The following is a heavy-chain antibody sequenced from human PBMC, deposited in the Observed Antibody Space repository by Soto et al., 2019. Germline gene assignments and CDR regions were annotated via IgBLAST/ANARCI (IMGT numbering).Heavy chain of an antibody. V-gene: IGHV3-11*01. CDR2: ISSSGSTI. J-gene: IGHJ6*03. CDR3: ARDPSHYDFWSGYYFHYYYYMDV. CDR1: GFTFSDYY. D-gene: IGHD3-3*01. Sequence: QVQLVESGGGLVKPGGSLRLSCAASGFTFSDYYMSWIRQAPGKGLEWVSYISSSGSTIYYADSVKGRFTISRDNAKKSLYLQMNSLRAEDTAVYYCARDPSHYDFWSGYYFHYYYYMDVWGKGTTVTVSS.